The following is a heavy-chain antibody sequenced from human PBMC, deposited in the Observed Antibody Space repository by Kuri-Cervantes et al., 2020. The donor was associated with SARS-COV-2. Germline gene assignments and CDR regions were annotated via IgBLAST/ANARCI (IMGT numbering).Heavy chain of an antibody. V-gene: IGHV1-18*01. J-gene: IGHJ5*01. CDR3: ARARYCSSTSCYFEPDWFDP. CDR2: ISAYNGNT. D-gene: IGHD2-2*01. CDR1: GYTFTSYG. Sequence: ASVKVSCKASGYTFTSYGISWVRQAPGQGFEWMGWISAYNGNTNYAQKLQGRVTMTTDTSTSTAYMELSSLRSEDTAVYYCARARYCSSTSCYFEPDWFDPWGQGTTVTVSS.